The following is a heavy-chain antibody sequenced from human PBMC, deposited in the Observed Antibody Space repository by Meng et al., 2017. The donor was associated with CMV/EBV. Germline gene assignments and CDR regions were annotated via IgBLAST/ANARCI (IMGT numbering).Heavy chain of an antibody. Sequence: GESLKISCAASGFTFSSYWMSWVRQAPGKGLEWVANIKQDGSEKYYVDSVKGRFTISRDNAKNLLYLQMNSLRAEDTAVYYCARDHDYVWGSYHWGQGTLVTVSS. V-gene: IGHV3-7*01. CDR1: GFTFSSYW. D-gene: IGHD3-16*02. CDR2: IKQDGSEK. CDR3: ARDHDYVWGSYH. J-gene: IGHJ4*02.